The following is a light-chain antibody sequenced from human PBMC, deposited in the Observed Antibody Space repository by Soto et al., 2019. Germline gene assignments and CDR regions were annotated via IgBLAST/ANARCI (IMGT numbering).Light chain of an antibody. CDR3: CSYAGDNSWV. V-gene: IGLV2-23*02. Sequence: QYVLTQPASVSGSPGQSITVSCTGTSSDGGSYDLVSWYQQHPGQAPKVMIYGVTKRPSGVSNRFSGNRSGNTASLTISGLQAEDEAEYYCCSYAGDNSWVFGGGTQLTV. CDR1: SSDGGSYDL. CDR2: GVT. J-gene: IGLJ3*02.